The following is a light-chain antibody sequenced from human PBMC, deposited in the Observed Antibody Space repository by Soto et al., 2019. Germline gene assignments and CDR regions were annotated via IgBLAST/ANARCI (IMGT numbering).Light chain of an antibody. V-gene: IGKV3-15*01. CDR3: QQYNNWPLT. J-gene: IGKJ4*01. CDR2: GAS. Sequence: ERVMTQSPATVSVSPGEGATLSCRASQSVNSNLAWYQQKPGQARRLLIYGASTRATGIPARFSGSGSGTEFTLTISSLQSEDFAVYYCQQYNNWPLTFGGGTKVEIK. CDR1: QSVNSN.